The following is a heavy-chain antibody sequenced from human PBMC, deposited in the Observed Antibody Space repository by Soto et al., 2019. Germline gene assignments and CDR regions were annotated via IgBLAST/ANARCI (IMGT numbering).Heavy chain of an antibody. CDR3: ATSRGNFFDP. Sequence: QVQLQESGPGLVKPSETLSLTCTVSGGSISSNYWNWIRQPPGKGLEWIGYIHYTGSTIYNPSLKSRVIISVDTSKNQFTLKLSSVTAADTAIYYCATSRGNFFDPWGQGTLFSVSS. D-gene: IGHD1-7*01. CDR1: GGSISSNY. J-gene: IGHJ5*02. V-gene: IGHV4-59*01. CDR2: IHYTGST.